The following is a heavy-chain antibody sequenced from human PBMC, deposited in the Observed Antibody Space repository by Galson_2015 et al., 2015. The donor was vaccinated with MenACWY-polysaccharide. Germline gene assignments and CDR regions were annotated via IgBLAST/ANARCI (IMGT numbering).Heavy chain of an antibody. Sequence: ETLSLTCTASGASVSSGTDRWTWIRQPPGKGLEWIAHIHYSGITTTNPPLESRVTVSLDTSKNQFSLRLRSVTAADTAIYYCARVPRTLAATWGFFDYWGQGLLVTVSS. J-gene: IGHJ4*02. D-gene: IGHD2-15*01. V-gene: IGHV4-61*01. CDR1: GASVSSGTDR. CDR3: ARVPRTLAATWGFFDY. CDR2: IHYSGIT.